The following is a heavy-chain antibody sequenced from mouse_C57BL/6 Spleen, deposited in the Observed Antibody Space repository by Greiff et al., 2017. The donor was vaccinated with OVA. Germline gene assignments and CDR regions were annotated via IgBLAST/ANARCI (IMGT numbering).Heavy chain of an antibody. CDR3: ARSPPGPYFDD. CDR2: IWWDDDK. V-gene: IGHV8-8*01. J-gene: IGHJ2*01. CDR1: GFSLSTFGMG. Sequence: QVTLKVSGPGILQPSQTLSLTCSFSGFSLSTFGMGVGWIRQPSGKGLEWLAHIWWDDDKYYNPALKSRLTIAKDTSKNPVFLKIANVDAADTATYYCARSPPGPYFDDWGKGTTLTVSS. D-gene: IGHD4-1*01.